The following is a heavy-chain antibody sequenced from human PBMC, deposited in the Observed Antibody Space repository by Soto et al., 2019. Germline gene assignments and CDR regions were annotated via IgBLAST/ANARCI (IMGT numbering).Heavy chain of an antibody. CDR1: GGSISSGGYS. CDR3: ARAHYGDYGYGMDV. Sequence: QLQLQESGSGLVKPSQTLSLTCAVSGGSISSGGYSWSWIRQPPGKGLEWIGYIYHSGSTYSNPSLKSRVTISVDRSKTPFSLKLSSVTAADTAVYYCARAHYGDYGYGMDVWGQGTTVTVSS. V-gene: IGHV4-30-2*01. D-gene: IGHD4-17*01. J-gene: IGHJ6*02. CDR2: IYHSGST.